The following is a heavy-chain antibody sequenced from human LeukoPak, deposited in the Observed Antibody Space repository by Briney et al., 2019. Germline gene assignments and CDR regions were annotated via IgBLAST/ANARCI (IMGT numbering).Heavy chain of an antibody. J-gene: IGHJ4*02. V-gene: IGHV4-59*01. D-gene: IGHD6-19*01. Sequence: PSETLSLTCAVYGGSFSGYYWSWIRQPPGKGLEWIGYIYYSGSTNYNPSLKSRVTISVDTSKNQFSLKLSSVTAADTAVYYCARVGSSGWYFDYWGQGTLVTVSS. CDR3: ARVGSSGWYFDY. CDR1: GGSFSGYY. CDR2: IYYSGST.